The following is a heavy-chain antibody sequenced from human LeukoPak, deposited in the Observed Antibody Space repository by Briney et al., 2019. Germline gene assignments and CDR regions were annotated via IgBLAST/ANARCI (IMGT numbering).Heavy chain of an antibody. CDR3: ARGAHPDYFDY. V-gene: IGHV4-34*01. J-gene: IGHJ4*02. CDR1: GFSFNTYV. CDR2: INHSGST. Sequence: GSLRLSCATSGFSFNTYVMIWVRQPPGKGLEWIGEINHSGSTNYNPSLKSRVTISVDTSKNQFSLKLSSVTAADTAVYYCARGAHPDYFDYWGQGTLVTVSS.